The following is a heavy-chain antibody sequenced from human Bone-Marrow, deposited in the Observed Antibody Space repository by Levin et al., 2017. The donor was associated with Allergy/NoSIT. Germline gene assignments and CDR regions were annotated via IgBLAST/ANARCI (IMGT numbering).Heavy chain of an antibody. J-gene: IGHJ4*02. V-gene: IGHV3-20*01. CDR3: ARLSGAGYSGYGNY. CDR2: INWNGGST. CDR1: GFTFDDYG. Sequence: GESLKISCAASGFTFDDYGMSWVRQAPGKGLEWVSGINWNGGSTGYADSVKGRFTISRDNAKNSLYLQMNSLRAEDTALYHCARLSGAGYSGYGNYWGQGTLVTVSS. D-gene: IGHD5-12*01.